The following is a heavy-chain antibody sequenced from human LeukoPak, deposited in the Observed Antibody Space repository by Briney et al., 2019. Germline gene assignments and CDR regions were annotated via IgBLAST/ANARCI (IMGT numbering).Heavy chain of an antibody. Sequence: PSETLSLPCTVSGGSITSGDYHWSWIRQFPGKGLEWIGYIYHSGRAYYNPSFKSRLTMSVDTSTNQFSLKLNSLTAADTAVYFCAREARGVTTNAHDTFDIWGQGTMVTVSS. D-gene: IGHD4-17*01. CDR2: IYHSGRA. J-gene: IGHJ3*02. CDR3: AREARGVTTNAHDTFDI. V-gene: IGHV4-31*03. CDR1: GGSITSGDYH.